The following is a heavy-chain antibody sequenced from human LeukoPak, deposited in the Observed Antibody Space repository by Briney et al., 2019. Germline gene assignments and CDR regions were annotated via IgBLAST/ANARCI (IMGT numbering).Heavy chain of an antibody. CDR1: GGSISSYY. Sequence: SETLSLTCTVSGGSISSYYWSWIRQPPGKGLEWIGEINHSGSTNYNPSLKSRVTISVDTSKNQFSLKLSSVTAADTAVYYCARVSYYYGSGTSRRGTIFDYWGQGTLVTVSS. CDR3: ARVSYYYGSGTSRRGTIFDY. CDR2: INHSGST. J-gene: IGHJ4*02. D-gene: IGHD3-10*01. V-gene: IGHV4-34*01.